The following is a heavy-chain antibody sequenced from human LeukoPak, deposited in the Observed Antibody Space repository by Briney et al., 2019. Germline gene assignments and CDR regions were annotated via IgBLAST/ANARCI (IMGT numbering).Heavy chain of an antibody. Sequence: GGSLRLSCAASGFTFGRYWMHWVRQVPEKGLMWVSRINSDGSSTNYVDVVKGRFTISRDNAKNTLYLQMNSLRAEDTAVYYCARGDGSYGYWDSWGQGTLVTVSS. CDR3: ARGDGSYGYWDS. CDR1: GFTFGRYW. CDR2: INSDGSST. D-gene: IGHD5-18*01. V-gene: IGHV3-74*01. J-gene: IGHJ5*01.